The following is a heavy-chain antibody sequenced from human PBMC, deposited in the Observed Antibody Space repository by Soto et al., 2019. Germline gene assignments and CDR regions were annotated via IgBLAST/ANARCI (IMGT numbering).Heavy chain of an antibody. CDR2: ISGSGDST. CDR3: ARGVYGSYRGGLVH. CDR1: GFSLSSFA. V-gene: IGHV3-23*01. D-gene: IGHD2-15*01. J-gene: IGHJ4*02. Sequence: PGGSLRLSCEASGFSLSSFAMTWVRQAPGKGLEWVSSISGSGDSTYFADSVKGRFTISRDTSKNTLYLQLSSLRGDDTAVYYCARGVYGSYRGGLVHWGQGT.